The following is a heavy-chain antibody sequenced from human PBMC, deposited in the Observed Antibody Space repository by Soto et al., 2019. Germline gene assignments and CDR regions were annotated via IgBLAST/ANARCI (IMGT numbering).Heavy chain of an antibody. J-gene: IGHJ5*02. CDR1: GGSISSGGYY. CDR2: IYYSGST. Sequence: QVQLQESGPGLVKPSQTLSLTCTVSGGSISSGGYYWSWIRQHPGKGLEWIGYIYYSGSTYYNTSLKSRVTTAVDTSKNQFSLKLSSVTAADTAVYYCARAAHYRRPFRWFDPWGQGTLVTVSS. CDR3: ARAAHYRRPFRWFDP. D-gene: IGHD3-16*02. V-gene: IGHV4-31*03.